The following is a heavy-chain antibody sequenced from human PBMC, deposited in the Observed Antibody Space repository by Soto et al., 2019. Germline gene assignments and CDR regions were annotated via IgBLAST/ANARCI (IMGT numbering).Heavy chain of an antibody. Sequence: QVQLVESGGGVVQPGRSLRLSCAASGFTFSSYGMHWVRQAPGKGLEWVAVISYDGSNKYYADSVKGRFTISRDNSKNTLYLQRNSLRAEDTAVYYCAKDGTHCSGGSCYHIDYWGQGTLVTVSS. CDR1: GFTFSSYG. J-gene: IGHJ4*02. CDR3: AKDGTHCSGGSCYHIDY. CDR2: ISYDGSNK. V-gene: IGHV3-30*18. D-gene: IGHD2-15*01.